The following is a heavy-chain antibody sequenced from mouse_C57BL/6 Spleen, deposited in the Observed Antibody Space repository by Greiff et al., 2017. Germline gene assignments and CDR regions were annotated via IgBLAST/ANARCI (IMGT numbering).Heavy chain of an antibody. Sequence: VQLQQSGPELVKPGDSVKISCKASGYSFTGYFMNWVMQSHGKSLEWIGRINPYNGDTFYNQKFKGKATLTVDKSSSTAHMELRSLTSEDTAVYYCASEGNTGYFDVWGTGTTVTVSS. D-gene: IGHD2-1*01. CDR2: INPYNGDT. J-gene: IGHJ1*03. CDR3: ASEGNTGYFDV. CDR1: GYSFTGYF. V-gene: IGHV1-20*01.